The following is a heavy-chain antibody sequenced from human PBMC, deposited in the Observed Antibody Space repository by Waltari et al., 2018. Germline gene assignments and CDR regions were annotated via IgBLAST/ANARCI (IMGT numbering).Heavy chain of an antibody. CDR1: GFTFDDYA. CDR2: ISWNSGSI. D-gene: IGHD5-12*01. Sequence: EVQLVESGGGLVQPGRSLRLSCAASGFTFDDYAMHWVRQAPGKGLEWVSGISWNSGSIGYAESVKCRFTISRDNAKNSLYLQMNSLRAEDTALYYCAKDMEMATMGGSDYWGQGTLVTVSS. CDR3: AKDMEMATMGGSDY. J-gene: IGHJ4*02. V-gene: IGHV3-9*01.